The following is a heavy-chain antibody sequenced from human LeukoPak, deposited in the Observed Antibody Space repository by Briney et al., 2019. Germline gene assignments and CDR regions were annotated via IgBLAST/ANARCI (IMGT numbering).Heavy chain of an antibody. CDR2: IIPIFGTA. D-gene: IGHD3-3*01. V-gene: IGHV1-69*01. CDR3: ARSITIFGVAGPFDP. J-gene: IGHJ5*02. CDR1: RGTFSSYA. Sequence: SVKVSCKASRGTFSSYAISWVRQAPGQGLEWMGGIIPIFGTANYAQKFQGRVTITADESTSTAYMELSSLRSEDTAVYYCARSITIFGVAGPFDPWGQGTLVTVSS.